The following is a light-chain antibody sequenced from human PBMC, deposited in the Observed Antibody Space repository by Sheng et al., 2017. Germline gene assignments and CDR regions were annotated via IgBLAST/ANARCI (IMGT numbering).Light chain of an antibody. CDR3: QAWDSSTVV. CDR1: KLGDKS. J-gene: IGLJ2*01. CDR2: QDS. V-gene: IGLV3-1*01. Sequence: SYELTQPPSVSVSPGQTATITCSGDKLGDKSVCWYQQKPGQSPVVVIYQDSKRPSGIPERFSGSNSGNTATLTISGTQAMDEADYYCQAWDSSTVVFGGGTKLTVL.